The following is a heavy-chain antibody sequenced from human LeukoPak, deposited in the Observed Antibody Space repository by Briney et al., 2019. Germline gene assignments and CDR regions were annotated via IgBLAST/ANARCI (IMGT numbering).Heavy chain of an antibody. V-gene: IGHV1-46*01. CDR3: ARGSGWYENWVDP. D-gene: IGHD6-19*01. CDR1: GYTFTSSY. CDR2: INPSGGTT. Sequence: ASVKVSCKASGYTFTSSYIHWVRQAPGQGLEWMGIINPSGGTTSYAQKFQGRVTMTRDTSTSTVYMELSSLRSEDTAVYYCARGSGWYENWVDPWGQGTLVTVSS. J-gene: IGHJ5*02.